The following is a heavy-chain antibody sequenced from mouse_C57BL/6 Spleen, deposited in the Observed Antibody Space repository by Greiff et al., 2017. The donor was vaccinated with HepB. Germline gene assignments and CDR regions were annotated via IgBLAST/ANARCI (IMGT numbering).Heavy chain of an antibody. J-gene: IGHJ2*01. V-gene: IGHV1-69*01. Sequence: QVQLQQSGAELVMPGASVKLSCKASGYTFTSYWMHWVKQRPGQGLEWIGEIDPSDSYTNYNQKFKGKSTLTVDKSSSTAYMQLSSLTSEDSAVYYCARVYDGYYVPYFDYWGQGTTLTVSS. CDR1: GYTFTSYW. CDR3: ARVYDGYYVPYFDY. CDR2: IDPSDSYT. D-gene: IGHD2-3*01.